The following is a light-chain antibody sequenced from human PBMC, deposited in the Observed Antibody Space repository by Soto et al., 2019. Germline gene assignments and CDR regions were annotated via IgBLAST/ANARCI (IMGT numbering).Light chain of an antibody. CDR1: QSVSSSH. V-gene: IGKV3-20*01. CDR3: QQFGAAPHT. J-gene: IGKJ2*01. Sequence: EIVLTKSPGTLSLSPGERATLSCRASQSVSSSHLVWYQQQTGQAPRLLIYGASSRATGIPDRFSGSGSGTDFTRTISRLEPEDFAVYYWQQFGAAPHTFGQGTKLEIK. CDR2: GAS.